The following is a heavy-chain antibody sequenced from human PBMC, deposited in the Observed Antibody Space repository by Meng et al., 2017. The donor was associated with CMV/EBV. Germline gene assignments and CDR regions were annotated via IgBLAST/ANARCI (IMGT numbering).Heavy chain of an antibody. Sequence: QVQLPGSGPGLVKPSQTLSLTCTVSGGSISSGDYYWSWIRQPPGKGLEWIGYIYYSGSTYYNPSLKSRVTMSVDTSKNQFSLKLSSVTAADTAVYYCARDNRRGGVDYWGQGTLVTVSS. V-gene: IGHV4-30-4*08. D-gene: IGHD3-3*01. J-gene: IGHJ4*02. CDR2: IYYSGST. CDR3: ARDNRRGGVDY. CDR1: GGSISSGDYY.